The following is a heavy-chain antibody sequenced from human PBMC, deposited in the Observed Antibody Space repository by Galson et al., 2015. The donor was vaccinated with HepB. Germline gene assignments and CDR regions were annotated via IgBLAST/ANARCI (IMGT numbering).Heavy chain of an antibody. D-gene: IGHD3-10*01. J-gene: IGHJ5*01. V-gene: IGHV7-4-1*02. CDR1: GYSFNTYA. CDR3: ARSSYYDSGSYYNAWFDS. Sequence: SVKVSCKASGYSFNTYALSWVRQAPGQGLGWMGWINTNTGNPTYAQDFTGRFVFSLDTSVTTAYLQISSLKTEDTAVYYCARSSYYDSGSYYNAWFDSWGQGTLVTVSS. CDR2: INTNTGNP.